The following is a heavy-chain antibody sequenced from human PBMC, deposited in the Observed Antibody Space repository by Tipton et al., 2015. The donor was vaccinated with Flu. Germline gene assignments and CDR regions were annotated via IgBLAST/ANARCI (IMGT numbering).Heavy chain of an antibody. D-gene: IGHD3-10*01. CDR3: ARTTYYYGSGSSDY. V-gene: IGHV4-38-2*01. CDR2: ISHSGRT. J-gene: IGHJ4*02. Sequence: LRLSCAVSNYSISSAYYWGWIRQPPGKGLEWIGCISHSGRTYYNPSLKSRVTISVDMAKNQFSQRLSSVTAADTAVYYCARTTYYYGSGSSDYWGQGTLVTASS. CDR1: NYSISSAYY.